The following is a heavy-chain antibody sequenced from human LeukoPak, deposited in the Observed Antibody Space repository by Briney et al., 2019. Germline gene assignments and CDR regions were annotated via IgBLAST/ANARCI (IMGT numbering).Heavy chain of an antibody. Sequence: KPGGSLRLSCAASGFTFSDYYMSWIRQAPGKGLEWVSYISSSSDYKNYADSVQGRFTISRDNAKSSLYLQMNGLSAVDTAVYYCARHGLYDSSDFWTFQHWGQGTLVTVSS. CDR1: GFTFSDYY. J-gene: IGHJ1*01. D-gene: IGHD3-22*01. CDR2: ISSSSDYK. V-gene: IGHV3-11*06. CDR3: ARHGLYDSSDFWTFQH.